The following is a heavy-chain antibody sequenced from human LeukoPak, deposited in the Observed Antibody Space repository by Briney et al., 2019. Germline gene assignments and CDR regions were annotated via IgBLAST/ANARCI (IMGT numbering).Heavy chain of an antibody. D-gene: IGHD1-26*01. CDR2: TYVSGNT. CDR1: GIAVSSNY. Sequence: GGSLGLSCAVSGIAVSSNYISWVRQAPGKGLEWLSVTYVSGNTYYADSVKGRFIVSRDNSKNTLYLEMNSLRVEDTGVYYCAREVGSWGQGTLVTVSS. J-gene: IGHJ5*02. V-gene: IGHV3-66*01. CDR3: AREVGS.